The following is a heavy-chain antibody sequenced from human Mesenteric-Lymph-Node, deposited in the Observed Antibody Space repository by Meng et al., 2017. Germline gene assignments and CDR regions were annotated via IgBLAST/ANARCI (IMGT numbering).Heavy chain of an antibody. Sequence: QLQLQESGPGLMRPSGTLSLKCAVSGDSINDKWLSWVRQPPGKGLEWIGEIFHSGSTNYNPSLKSRVTISVDKSKNQVSLNLISVTAADTAVYYCAKAAAYNLDIWGQGILVTVSS. CDR3: AKAAAYNLDI. V-gene: IGHV4-4*02. CDR2: IFHSGST. D-gene: IGHD5-24*01. CDR1: GDSINDKW. J-gene: IGHJ4*02.